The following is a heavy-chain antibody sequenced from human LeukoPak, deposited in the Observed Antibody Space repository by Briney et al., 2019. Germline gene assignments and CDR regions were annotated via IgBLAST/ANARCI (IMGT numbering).Heavy chain of an antibody. V-gene: IGHV1-18*01. Sequence: GASVKVSCKASGYSFTSYAISWVRQAPGQGLEWMGWISVYNGNKKYAQKLQGRVIMTTDTLTTTAYMELRSLRSDDTVVYYCARLRFSGLGAFDIWGQGTMVSVSS. CDR3: ARLRFSGLGAFDI. D-gene: IGHD3-10*01. CDR2: ISVYNGNK. J-gene: IGHJ3*02. CDR1: GYSFTSYA.